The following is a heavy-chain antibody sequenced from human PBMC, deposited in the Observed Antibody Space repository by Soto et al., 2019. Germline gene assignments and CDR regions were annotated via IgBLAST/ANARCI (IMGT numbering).Heavy chain of an antibody. Sequence: GASVKVSCKASGGTFSSYTISWVRQAPGQGLEWMGRIIPILGIANYAQKFQGRVTITADKSTSTAYMELSGLRSEDTAVYYCARNENGLEWLAPNYYYMDVWGKGTTVTVSS. CDR3: ARNENGLEWLAPNYYYMDV. CDR1: GGTFSSYT. D-gene: IGHD3-3*01. CDR2: IIPILGIA. V-gene: IGHV1-69*02. J-gene: IGHJ6*03.